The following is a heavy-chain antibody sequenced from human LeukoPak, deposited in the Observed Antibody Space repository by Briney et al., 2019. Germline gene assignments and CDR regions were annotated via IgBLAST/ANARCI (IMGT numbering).Heavy chain of an antibody. V-gene: IGHV4-34*01. CDR1: GGSFSGYY. CDR3: ASGRRFPRSNQRAIVVVPAAMERYYYGMDV. D-gene: IGHD2-2*01. CDR2: INHSGST. Sequence: KTPETLSLTCAVYGGSFSGYYWSWIRQPPGKGLEWIGEINHSGSTNYNPSLKSRVTISVDTSKNQFSLKLSSVTAADTAVYYCASGRRFPRSNQRAIVVVPAAMERYYYGMDVWGQGTTVTVSS. J-gene: IGHJ6*02.